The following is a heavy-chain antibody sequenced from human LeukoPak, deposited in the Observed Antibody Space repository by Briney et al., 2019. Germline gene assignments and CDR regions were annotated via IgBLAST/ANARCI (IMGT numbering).Heavy chain of an antibody. CDR1: GYTFSSHG. Sequence: GRSLRLSCAVSGYTFSSHGTEWLRQAPGKGLEWVAVIWYDGSKMYYADSVKGRFTISRDNSKNILYLEMNSLRAEDTAVYYCARHYSSGRFDYWGQGTLVTVSS. V-gene: IGHV3-33*01. J-gene: IGHJ4*02. CDR2: IWYDGSKM. D-gene: IGHD6-19*01. CDR3: ARHYSSGRFDY.